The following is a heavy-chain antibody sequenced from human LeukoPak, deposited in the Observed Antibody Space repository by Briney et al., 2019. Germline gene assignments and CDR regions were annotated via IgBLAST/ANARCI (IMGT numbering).Heavy chain of an antibody. CDR2: IYHSGST. V-gene: IGHV4-30-2*01. CDR1: GGSISSGGYS. CDR3: ARGVYYYGSGSYHNSGYFDY. D-gene: IGHD3-10*01. Sequence: SETLSLTCAVSGGSISSGGYSWSWIRQPPGKGLEWIGYIYHSGSTYYNPSLKSRVTISVDRSKNQFSLKLSSVTAADTAVYYCARGVYYYGSGSYHNSGYFDYWGQGTLVTVSS. J-gene: IGHJ4*02.